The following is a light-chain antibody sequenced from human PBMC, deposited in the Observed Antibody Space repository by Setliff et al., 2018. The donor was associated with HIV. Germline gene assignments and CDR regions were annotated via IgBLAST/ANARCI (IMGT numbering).Light chain of an antibody. CDR2: SVT. V-gene: IGLV2-14*03. CDR3: ASHRDTNTLEV. CDR1: NSDIGSHDY. J-gene: IGLJ1*01. Sequence: QSVLTQPASVSGSPGQSITISCSGTNSDIGSHDYVSWYQQNPGKAPKLIIFSVTNRPSGVSDRFSGSRSGNTASLTISGLQPEDEADYYCASHRDTNTLEVFGTGTKVTVL.